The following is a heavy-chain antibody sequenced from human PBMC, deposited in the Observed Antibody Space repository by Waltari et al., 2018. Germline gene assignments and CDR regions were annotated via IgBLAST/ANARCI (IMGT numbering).Heavy chain of an antibody. CDR1: GRSLTSHRHS. CDR2: MSYNGAT. CDR3: ATYIGASIGTAAFDV. J-gene: IGHJ3*01. V-gene: IGHV4-39*02. Sequence: QLQLQESGPGLGKPSDTLSITCIVSGRSLTSHRHSWAWLRHPPVQGLEWIGTMSYNGATYSSPSLKSRVTVSRDTSKNHLSLKLDSVTAADTAVYYCATYIGASIGTAAFDVWGQGTMVTVSS. D-gene: IGHD5-12*01.